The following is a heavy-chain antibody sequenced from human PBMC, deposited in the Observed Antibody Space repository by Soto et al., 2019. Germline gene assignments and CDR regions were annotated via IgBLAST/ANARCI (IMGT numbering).Heavy chain of an antibody. CDR1: GFTFSAYD. Sequence: PRLSCVASGFTFSAYDMNWVRQAPGKGLEWVSVVNGNGGSTYYADSVKGRFSISRDDSKNTAYLQMNSLRAEDTAVYYCRAYSYGQGVDYWGQGTLVTVSS. V-gene: IGHV3-23*01. CDR3: RAYSYGQGVDY. D-gene: IGHD5-18*01. J-gene: IGHJ4*02. CDR2: VNGNGGST.